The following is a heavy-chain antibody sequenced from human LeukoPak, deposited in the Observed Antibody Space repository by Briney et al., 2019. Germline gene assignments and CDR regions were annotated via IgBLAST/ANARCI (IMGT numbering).Heavy chain of an antibody. CDR3: AREGDTYCGGDCYLHAFDI. D-gene: IGHD2-21*02. CDR2: ISAENGNT. Sequence: ASVKVTCKASGYTFINYGISWVRQAPGQGLEWMGWISAENGNTGYVENLQGRVTMTTDTSSSTVYMELSSLRSEDTAVYYCAREGDTYCGGDCYLHAFDIWGQGTMVTVSS. V-gene: IGHV1-18*01. CDR1: GYTFINYG. J-gene: IGHJ3*02.